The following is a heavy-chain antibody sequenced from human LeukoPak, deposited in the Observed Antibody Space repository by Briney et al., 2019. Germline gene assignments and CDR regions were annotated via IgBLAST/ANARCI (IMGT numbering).Heavy chain of an antibody. V-gene: IGHV4-30-2*01. CDR2: IYHSGST. J-gene: IGHJ5*02. Sequence: SETLSLTCAVSGGSISSGGYSWSWIRQPPGKGLEWIVSIYHSGSTYYNPSLKSRVTISVDRSKNQFSLKLSSVTAADTAVYYCARSSIAAPVSWFDPWGQGTLVTVSS. D-gene: IGHD6-6*01. CDR3: ARSSIAAPVSWFDP. CDR1: GGSISSGGYS.